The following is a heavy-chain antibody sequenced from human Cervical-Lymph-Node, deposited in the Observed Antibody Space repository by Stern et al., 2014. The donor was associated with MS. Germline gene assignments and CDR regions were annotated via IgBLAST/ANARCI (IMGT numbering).Heavy chain of an antibody. J-gene: IGHJ4*02. Sequence: VQLGQSGAEVKEPGESLKISCKTSGFSFTNFWIGWVRQMPGKGLEWMGIIYPGDSETRYNPSFQGQVTISVDKSISTAYLQWSSLKASDTAMYYCARWSVAADYWGQGTLVTVSS. D-gene: IGHD2-15*01. CDR3: ARWSVAADY. CDR2: IYPGDSET. V-gene: IGHV5-51*03. CDR1: GFSFTNFW.